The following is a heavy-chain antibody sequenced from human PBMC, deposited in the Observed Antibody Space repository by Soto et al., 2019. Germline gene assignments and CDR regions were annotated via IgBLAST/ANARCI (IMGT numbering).Heavy chain of an antibody. J-gene: IGHJ4*02. CDR1: GYTFTSYA. CDR2: INAGNGNT. Sequence: ASVKVSCKASGYTFTSYAMHWVRQAPGQRLEWMGWINAGNGNTKYSQKFQGRVTITRDTSASTAYMELSSLRSEDTAVYYCARDRGSGGEYYFDYWGQGTLVTVS. D-gene: IGHD2-15*01. CDR3: ARDRGSGGEYYFDY. V-gene: IGHV1-3*01.